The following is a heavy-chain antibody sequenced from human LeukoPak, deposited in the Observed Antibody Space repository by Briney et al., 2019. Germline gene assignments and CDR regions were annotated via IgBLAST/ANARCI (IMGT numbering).Heavy chain of an antibody. J-gene: IGHJ6*02. D-gene: IGHD5-24*01. CDR3: ASTPRRDGYKHYYCYGMDV. Sequence: SETLSLTCAVYGGSFSGYYWSWIRQPPGKGLEWIGEINHSGSTNYNPSLKSRVTISVDTSKNQFSLKLSSVTAADTAVYYCASTPRRDGYKHYYCYGMDVWGQGTTVTVSS. CDR1: GGSFSGYY. CDR2: INHSGST. V-gene: IGHV4-34*01.